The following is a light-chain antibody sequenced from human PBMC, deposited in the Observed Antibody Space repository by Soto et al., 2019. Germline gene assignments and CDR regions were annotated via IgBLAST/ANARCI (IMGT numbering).Light chain of an antibody. J-gene: IGLJ1*01. CDR1: SSDVGDHNY. Sequence: QSALTQPASVSGSPGQSITISCTGTSSDVGDHNYVAWYQQHPGKAPKLIIYDVNNRPSGISNRFSGFKSGNTASLTISWLQAEDEADYFCSSPTSSSTYVFGPGTKLTVL. CDR2: DVN. V-gene: IGLV2-14*03. CDR3: SSPTSSSTYV.